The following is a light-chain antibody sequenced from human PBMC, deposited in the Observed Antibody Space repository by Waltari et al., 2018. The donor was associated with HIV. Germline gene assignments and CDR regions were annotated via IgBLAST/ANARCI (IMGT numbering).Light chain of an antibody. Sequence: EIVMTQSPATLSVSPGERATLSCRASQSVSSNLAWYQQKPGQVPRLLIYGVSTRATGIPARFSGSGSGTEFTLTISSLQSEDFAVYSCQQYNDWPQTFGQGTKVEIK. V-gene: IGKV3-15*01. CDR3: QQYNDWPQT. J-gene: IGKJ1*01. CDR1: QSVSSN. CDR2: GVS.